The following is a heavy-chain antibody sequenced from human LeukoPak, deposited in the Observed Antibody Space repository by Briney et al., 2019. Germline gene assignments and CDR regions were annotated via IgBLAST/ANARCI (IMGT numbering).Heavy chain of an antibody. CDR3: ARDEAYYYDFWSGPFDY. CDR1: GYTFTSYY. Sequence: ASVKVSCKASGYTFTSYYMHWVRQAPGQGPEWMGIINPSGGSTSYAQKFQGRVTMTRDMSTSTVYMELSSLRSEDTAVYYCARDEAYYYDFWSGPFDYWGQGTLVTVSS. D-gene: IGHD3-3*01. CDR2: INPSGGST. V-gene: IGHV1-46*01. J-gene: IGHJ4*02.